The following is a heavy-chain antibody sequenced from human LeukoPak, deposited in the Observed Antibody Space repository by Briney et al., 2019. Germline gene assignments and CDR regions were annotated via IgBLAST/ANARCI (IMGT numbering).Heavy chain of an antibody. V-gene: IGHV3-21*01. J-gene: IGHJ3*02. CDR3: ARGRVVYSSSWYCAFDI. D-gene: IGHD6-13*01. CDR2: ISSSSSYI. Sequence: GGSLRLSCAASGFTFSSYSMNWVRQAPGKGLEWVSSISSSSSYIYYADSVKGRFTISRDNAKNSLYLQMNSLRAEDTAVYYCARGRVVYSSSWYCAFDIWGQWTMVTVSS. CDR1: GFTFSSYS.